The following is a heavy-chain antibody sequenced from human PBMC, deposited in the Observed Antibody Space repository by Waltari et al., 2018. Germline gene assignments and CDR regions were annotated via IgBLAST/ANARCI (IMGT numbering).Heavy chain of an antibody. CDR2: IDWDDDK. CDR1: GFSLSTSAMR. D-gene: IGHD3-22*01. CDR3: ARGLYFDGSGDFPDVFDI. J-gene: IGHJ3*02. V-gene: IGHV2-70*04. Sequence: QVTLKESGPALVRPTETLTLTCTFSGFSLSTSAMRVNWLRQPPGKALEWLARIDWDDDKFYSTSLKTRLTISKDTSKKQVVLKMTNMDPVDTATYYCARGLYFDGSGDFPDVFDIWGQGTMVLVSS.